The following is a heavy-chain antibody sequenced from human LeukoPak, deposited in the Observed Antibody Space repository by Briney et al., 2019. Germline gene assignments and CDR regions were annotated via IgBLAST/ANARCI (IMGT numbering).Heavy chain of an antibody. D-gene: IGHD7-27*01. J-gene: IGHJ5*02. CDR3: ARGTGNWFDP. Sequence: ASVKVSCKASGYTFTSYDINWVRQATGQGLEWMGWLNPNSANTGYAQKLQGRVTMTTDTSTSTAYMELRSLRSDDTAVYYCARGTGNWFDPWGQGTLVTVSS. V-gene: IGHV1-8*02. CDR1: GYTFTSYD. CDR2: LNPNSANT.